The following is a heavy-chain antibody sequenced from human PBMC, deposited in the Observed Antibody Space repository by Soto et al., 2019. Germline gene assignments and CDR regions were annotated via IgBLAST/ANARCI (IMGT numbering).Heavy chain of an antibody. J-gene: IGHJ5*02. CDR2: TSHSGST. Sequence: SETLSLTCTVSGDSIRNHYWSWIRQPPGKGLEWIGYTSHSGSTNYSPSLKSRVTISIDTSKNQFSLKLSSVTAADTAVYYCGKETTGYCINNNCYGNNWFDPWGQGTPVTVS. CDR3: GKETTGYCINNNCYGNNWFDP. D-gene: IGHD2-2*01. CDR1: GDSIRNHY. V-gene: IGHV4-59*11.